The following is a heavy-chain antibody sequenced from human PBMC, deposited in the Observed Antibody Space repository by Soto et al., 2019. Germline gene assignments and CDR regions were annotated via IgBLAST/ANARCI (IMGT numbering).Heavy chain of an antibody. V-gene: IGHV3-48*02. CDR3: ARDGSRGYDMDV. CDR1: GFDFSNYN. J-gene: IGHJ6*02. CDR2: ISNTARTI. D-gene: IGHD1-1*01. Sequence: PGGSMRLSCAGSGFDFSNYNMDWVRQAIGKGLEWISYISNTARTIFYADSVKGRFTISRDNARNSLFLQMNSLRDEDTAVYYCARDGSRGYDMDVWGQGATVTVSS.